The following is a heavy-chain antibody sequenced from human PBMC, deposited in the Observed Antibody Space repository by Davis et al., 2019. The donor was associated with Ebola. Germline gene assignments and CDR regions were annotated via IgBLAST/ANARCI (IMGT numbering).Heavy chain of an antibody. D-gene: IGHD3-9*01. CDR2: MNPNSENT. CDR3: ARGGYFDWLTRWHYYGMDV. Sequence: AASVKVSCKASGYTFTTYDIHWVRQATGQGLEWMGWMNPNSENTGYAQKFQGRVTMTRSTSISTAYMDLSSLRSEDTAVYYCARGGYFDWLTRWHYYGMDVWGQGTTVTVSS. J-gene: IGHJ6*02. V-gene: IGHV1-8*01. CDR1: GYTFTTYD.